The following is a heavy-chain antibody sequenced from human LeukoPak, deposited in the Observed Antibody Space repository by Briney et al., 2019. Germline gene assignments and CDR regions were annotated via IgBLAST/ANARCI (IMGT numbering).Heavy chain of an antibody. J-gene: IGHJ4*02. CDR3: ASPGTVYYDSSGSPNV. CDR1: GYSFTTYW. V-gene: IGHV5-51*01. Sequence: RGESLKISCKGSGYSFTTYWIGWVRQMPGKGLEWMGIIYPGDSDTRYSPSFQGQVTISADKSISTAYLQWSSLKASDTAIYYCASPGTVYYDSSGSPNVWGQGTLVTVSS. CDR2: IYPGDSDT. D-gene: IGHD3-22*01.